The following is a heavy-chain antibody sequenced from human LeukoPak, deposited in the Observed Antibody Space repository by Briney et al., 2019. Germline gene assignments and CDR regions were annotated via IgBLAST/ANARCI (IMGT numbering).Heavy chain of an antibody. Sequence: GGSLRLSCAGSGFTFDEYAMHWVRQTPGKGLEWVSYISWDGDSAYYADSVKGRFIISRDNGKKSLHLQMNSLRTEDSALYYCAKNAYYYDSSGPIDYWGQGTLVTVSS. J-gene: IGHJ4*02. CDR2: ISWDGDSA. V-gene: IGHV3-43D*03. CDR3: AKNAYYYDSSGPIDY. D-gene: IGHD3-22*01. CDR1: GFTFDEYA.